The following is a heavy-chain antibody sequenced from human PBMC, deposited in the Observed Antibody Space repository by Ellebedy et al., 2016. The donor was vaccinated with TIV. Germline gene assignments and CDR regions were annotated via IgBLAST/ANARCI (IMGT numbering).Heavy chain of an antibody. CDR3: AKDISWGDYYYMDV. J-gene: IGHJ6*03. Sequence: SLKISXAASGFTFDDYAMHWVRQAPGKGLEWVSGISWNSGSIGYADSVKGRFTISRDNAKNSLYLQMNSLRAEDTALYYCAKDISWGDYYYMDVWGKGTTVTVSS. D-gene: IGHD7-27*01. V-gene: IGHV3-9*01. CDR2: ISWNSGSI. CDR1: GFTFDDYA.